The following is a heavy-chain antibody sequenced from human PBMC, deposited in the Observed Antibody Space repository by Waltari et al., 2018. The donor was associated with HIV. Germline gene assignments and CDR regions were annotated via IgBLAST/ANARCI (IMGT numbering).Heavy chain of an antibody. CDR1: GYNLTSYD. CDR3: ARGMSYNYNRLTDAFDI. V-gene: IGHV1-8*01. J-gene: IGHJ3*02. CDR2: MNPNSGNT. Sequence: QVQLVQSGAEVKKPGASVKVSCKASGYNLTSYDIYWVRQATGQGLEWMGWMNPNSGNTGYAQKFQGRVTMTRNTSISTAYMELSSLRSEDTAVYYCARGMSYNYNRLTDAFDIWGQGTMVTVSS. D-gene: IGHD1-1*01.